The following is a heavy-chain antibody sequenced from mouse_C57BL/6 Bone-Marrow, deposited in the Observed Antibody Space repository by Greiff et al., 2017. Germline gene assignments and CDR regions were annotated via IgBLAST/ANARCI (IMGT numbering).Heavy chain of an antibody. CDR1: GYAFSSSW. CDR2: INPGDGDT. CDR3: ASARDCSLRYCFDY. J-gene: IGHJ2*01. V-gene: IGHV1-82*01. Sequence: QVQLQQSGPELVKPGASVKLSCKASGYAFSSSWMTWVKQRPGKGLEWIGKINPGDGDTNYNGKFKGQATLTADKSSSTAYMQLSSLTSEDSAVYYCASARDCSLRYCFDYGGQGTTLTVTS. D-gene: IGHD3-3*01.